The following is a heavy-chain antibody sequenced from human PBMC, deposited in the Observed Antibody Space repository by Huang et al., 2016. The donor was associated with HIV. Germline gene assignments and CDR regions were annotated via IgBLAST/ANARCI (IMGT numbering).Heavy chain of an antibody. CDR2: LDYRGGT. D-gene: IGHD3-3*01. CDR1: GGSISTHY. V-gene: IGHV4-59*11. J-gene: IGHJ4*02. Sequence: QVQLQESGPGLVKPSETLSLTCTVSGGSISTHYWRWIRQPPGKGQEWIGSLDYRGGTHYSPCLKSRVTILLDTSKNQFSLRVNSVTAADTAMYYCARDHHDFWRGYRRMYFFDHWGQGTLVTVSS. CDR3: ARDHHDFWRGYRRMYFFDH.